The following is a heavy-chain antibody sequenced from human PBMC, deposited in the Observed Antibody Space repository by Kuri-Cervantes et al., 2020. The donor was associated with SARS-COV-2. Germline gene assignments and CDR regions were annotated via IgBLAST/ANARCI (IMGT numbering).Heavy chain of an antibody. CDR3: ARVDCSSTSCSGDLGMFDY. V-gene: IGHV1-18*01. J-gene: IGHJ4*02. D-gene: IGHD2-2*01. CDR1: GYTFTSYG. Sequence: ASVKVSCKASGYTFTSYGISWVRQAPGQGLEWMGWISAYNGSTNYAQKLQGRVTMTTDTSTSTAYMELRSLRSDDTAVYYCARVDCSSTSCSGDLGMFDYWGQGTLVTVSS. CDR2: ISAYNGST.